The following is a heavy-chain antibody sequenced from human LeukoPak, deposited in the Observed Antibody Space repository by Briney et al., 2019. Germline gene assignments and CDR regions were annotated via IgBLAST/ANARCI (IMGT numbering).Heavy chain of an antibody. CDR2: LKEDGSEK. D-gene: IGHD3-10*01. J-gene: IGHJ5*02. CDR1: GFTFSDYY. V-gene: IGHV3-7*01. Sequence: GGSLRLSCAASGFTFSDYYMSWIRQAQGKGLEWVANLKEDGSEKYYVDSVKGRFTISRDNVKNSLYLQMNSLRAEDTAVYYCARSGGGLWFDPWGQGTLVTVSS. CDR3: ARSGGGLWFDP.